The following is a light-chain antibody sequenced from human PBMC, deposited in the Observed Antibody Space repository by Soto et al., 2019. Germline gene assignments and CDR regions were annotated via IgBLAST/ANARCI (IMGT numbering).Light chain of an antibody. CDR1: QSISSW. J-gene: IGKJ1*01. V-gene: IGKV1-5*03. CDR2: KAS. CDR3: QQYNSYSWT. Sequence: DIQMTQSPSTLSASVGDSVTITCRASQSISSWLAWYQQKPGKAPKLLIYKASSLESGVPSRFSGSGSGTESTLTISSLQPDDFATYYCQQYNSYSWTFGQGTKVEIK.